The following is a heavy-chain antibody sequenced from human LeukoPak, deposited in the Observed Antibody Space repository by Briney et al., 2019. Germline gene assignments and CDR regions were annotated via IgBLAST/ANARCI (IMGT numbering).Heavy chain of an antibody. CDR3: ARDKEYGSSGYYRFDY. CDR1: GYTFTCYY. V-gene: IGHV1-46*01. Sequence: GASVKVSCTASGYTFTCYYMHWVRQAPGQGLEWMGIINPSGGSTSYAQKFQGRVTMTRDMSTSTVYMELSSLRSEDTAVYYCARDKEYGSSGYYRFDYWGQGTLVTVSS. CDR2: INPSGGST. J-gene: IGHJ4*02. D-gene: IGHD3-22*01.